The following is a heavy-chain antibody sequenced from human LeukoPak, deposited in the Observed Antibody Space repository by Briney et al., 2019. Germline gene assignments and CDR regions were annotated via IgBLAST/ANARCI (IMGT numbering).Heavy chain of an antibody. J-gene: IGHJ4*02. Sequence: KTGGSLRLSCAASGFTFSSYAMSWVRQAPGKGLEWVSFISSSSSYIYFADSVKGRFTISRDNAKNSLYLQMNSLRAEDTAVYYCATVGRSTRPGHWGLGTLVTVSS. V-gene: IGHV3-21*01. CDR2: ISSSSSYI. CDR1: GFTFSSYA. CDR3: ATVGRSTRPGH. D-gene: IGHD6-6*01.